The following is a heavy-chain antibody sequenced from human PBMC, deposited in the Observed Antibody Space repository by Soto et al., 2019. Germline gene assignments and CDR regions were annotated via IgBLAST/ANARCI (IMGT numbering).Heavy chain of an antibody. CDR2: INYSGSTT. CDR3: ARHFSGWAFDY. D-gene: IGHD6-19*01. V-gene: IGHV4-59*08. Sequence: GSLRLSCAASGFTFSSYAMSWVRQAPGKGLEWIGYINYSGSTTNYNPSLKSRVTISLDTSKNQISLKLSSLTAADTAVYYCARHFSGWAFDYWGQGTLVTVSS. J-gene: IGHJ4*02. CDR1: GFTFSSYA.